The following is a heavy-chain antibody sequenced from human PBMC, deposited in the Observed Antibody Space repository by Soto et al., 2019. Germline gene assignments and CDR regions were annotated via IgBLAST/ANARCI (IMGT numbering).Heavy chain of an antibody. CDR3: AKAGFWSGYYSLVDY. Sequence: GGSLRLSCSASGFTFSSYSMNWVRQAPGKGLDLVSVISWNIGSIGYADSVKGRFTISRDNVKNSLYLQMNSLRAEDTALYYCAKAGFWSGYYSLVDYWGQGTLVTVSS. CDR2: ISWNIGSI. J-gene: IGHJ4*02. V-gene: IGHV3-9*01. D-gene: IGHD3-3*01. CDR1: GFTFSSYS.